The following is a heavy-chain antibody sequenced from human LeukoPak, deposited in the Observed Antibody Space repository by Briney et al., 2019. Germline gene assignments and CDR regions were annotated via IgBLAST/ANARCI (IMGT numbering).Heavy chain of an antibody. J-gene: IGHJ4*02. Sequence: SETLSLTCTVSGGSISSLYWSWIRQPPGKGLEWIGYIYSSGSTKYNPSLKSRVTMSVDTSKNQFSLKLSSVTAADTAVYFCARGGPAAFFDYWGQGTLVTVSS. V-gene: IGHV4-59*11. D-gene: IGHD6-13*01. CDR2: IYSSGST. CDR3: ARGGPAAFFDY. CDR1: GGSISSLY.